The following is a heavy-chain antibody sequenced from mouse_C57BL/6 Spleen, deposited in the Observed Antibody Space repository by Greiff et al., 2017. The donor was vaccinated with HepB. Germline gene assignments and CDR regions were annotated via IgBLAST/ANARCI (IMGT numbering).Heavy chain of an antibody. CDR2: IYPGDGDT. Sequence: QVQLKQSGAELVKPGASVKISCKASGYAFSSYWMNWVKQRPGKGLEWIGQIYPGDGDTNYNGKFKGKATLTAVNSSSTAYMQLSRLTSEDSAVSFCARSVAYCGHYWGQGTTLTVSS. CDR1: GYAFSSYW. D-gene: IGHD2-10*01. CDR3: ARSVAYCGHY. J-gene: IGHJ2*01. V-gene: IGHV1-80*01.